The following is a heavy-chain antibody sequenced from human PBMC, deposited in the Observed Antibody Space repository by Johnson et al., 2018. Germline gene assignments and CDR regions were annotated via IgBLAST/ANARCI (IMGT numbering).Heavy chain of an antibody. CDR2: VYTSGTT. CDR3: AREDNSGWYEAKTYYFDY. D-gene: IGHD6-19*01. J-gene: IGHJ4*02. CDR1: GGSISFNS. Sequence: QVQLQESGPGLVKTSETLSLTCTVSGGSISFNSWTWIRLPAGKGLEWIGRVYTSGTTKYNPSLKSRVTMSIDTSKNQFSLNLTSVTAADTAVYYCAREDNSGWYEAKTYYFDYWGQGTLVTVSS. V-gene: IGHV4-4*07.